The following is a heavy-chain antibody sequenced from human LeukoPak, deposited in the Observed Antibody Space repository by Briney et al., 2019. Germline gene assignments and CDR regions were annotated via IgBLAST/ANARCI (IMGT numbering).Heavy chain of an antibody. CDR2: IYAGDSDT. D-gene: IGHD2-2*01. CDR3: ARAIGTSQFYFYYGMDV. J-gene: IGHJ6*02. CDR1: GYSFISYW. V-gene: IGHV5-51*01. Sequence: GESLKISCKGSGYSFISYWIGWVRQMPGKGLEWMGIIYAGDSDTRYSPSFQGQVTISVDKSISTAYLQWSSLQASDTAMYYCARAIGTSQFYFYYGMDVWGQGTTVTVSS.